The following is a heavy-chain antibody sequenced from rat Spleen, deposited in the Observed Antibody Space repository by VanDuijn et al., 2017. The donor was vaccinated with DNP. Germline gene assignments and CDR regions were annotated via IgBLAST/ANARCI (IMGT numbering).Heavy chain of an antibody. Sequence: EVQLVESGGGLEQPGRSLKLSCAASGLTFSDYNMAWVRQAPKKGLEWVATISYDGSSTSYRDSVKGRFTVSRDNAKSTLYLQMDSLRSEDTATYYCARPDYWGQGVMVTVSS. CDR1: GLTFSDYN. CDR3: ARPDY. J-gene: IGHJ2*01. V-gene: IGHV5-7*01. CDR2: ISYDGSST.